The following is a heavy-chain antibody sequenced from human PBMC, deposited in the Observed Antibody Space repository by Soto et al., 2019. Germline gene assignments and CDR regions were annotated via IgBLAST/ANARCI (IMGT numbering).Heavy chain of an antibody. V-gene: IGHV3-30-3*01. J-gene: IGHJ4*02. D-gene: IGHD2-21*02. Sequence: VPLVESGGGVVQPGRSLRLSCAASGFTFSSYAMHWVRQAPGKGLEWVAVISYDGSNKYYADSVKGRFTISRDNSKNTLYLQMNSLRAEDTAVYYCARDVAYCGGDCYHLFDYWGQGTLVTVSS. CDR3: ARDVAYCGGDCYHLFDY. CDR1: GFTFSSYA. CDR2: ISYDGSNK.